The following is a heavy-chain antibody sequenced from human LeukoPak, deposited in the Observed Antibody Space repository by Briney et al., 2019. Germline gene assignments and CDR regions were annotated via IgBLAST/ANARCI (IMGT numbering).Heavy chain of an antibody. Sequence: ASVKVSCKASGYTFTGYYMHWVRQAPGQGLEWMGWINPNSGGTNYAQNFQGRVTMTRDTSISTAYMELSRLRSDDTAVYYCARGARVHRVEMANPKRPEVGYYFDYWGQGTLVTVSS. CDR3: ARGARVHRVEMANPKRPEVGYYFDY. CDR1: GYTFTGYY. V-gene: IGHV1-2*02. CDR2: INPNSGGT. J-gene: IGHJ4*02. D-gene: IGHD5-24*01.